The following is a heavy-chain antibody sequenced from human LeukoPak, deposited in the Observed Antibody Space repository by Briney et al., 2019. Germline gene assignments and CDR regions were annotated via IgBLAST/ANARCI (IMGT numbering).Heavy chain of an antibody. V-gene: IGHV3-48*03. Sequence: GGSLRPSCAASGFTFSSYEMNWVRQAPGKGLEWVSYISSSGSTIYYADSVKGRFTISRDNAKNSLYLQMNSLRAEDTAVYYCARDIPAVAFDIWGQGTMVTVSS. J-gene: IGHJ3*02. CDR3: ARDIPAVAFDI. CDR1: GFTFSSYE. CDR2: ISSSGSTI.